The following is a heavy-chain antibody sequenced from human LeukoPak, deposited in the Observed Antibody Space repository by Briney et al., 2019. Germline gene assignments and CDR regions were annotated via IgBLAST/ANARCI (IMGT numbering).Heavy chain of an antibody. D-gene: IGHD3-16*01. CDR2: ISSSSSYI. CDR1: GFTCSSYS. CDR3: AREGGSEAFDI. Sequence: PGGSLRLSCAASGFTCSSYSMNWIRQAPGKGLEWVSSISSSSSYIYYADSVKGRFTISRDNAKNSLYLQMNSLRAEDTAVYYCAREGGSEAFDIWGQGTMVTVSS. J-gene: IGHJ3*02. V-gene: IGHV3-21*01.